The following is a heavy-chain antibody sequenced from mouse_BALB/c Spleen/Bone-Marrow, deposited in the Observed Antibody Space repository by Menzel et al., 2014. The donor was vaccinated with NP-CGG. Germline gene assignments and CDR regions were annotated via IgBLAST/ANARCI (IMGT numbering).Heavy chain of an antibody. CDR3: ARSAYYRSLFAF. D-gene: IGHD2-14*01. V-gene: IGHV1-4*01. J-gene: IGHJ3*01. Sequence: QVQLQQSGAELARPGASAKMSCKASGYTFTSYTMHWVKQRPGQGLEWIGYINPSSGYANYNQKFKDKATLTADKSSSTAYMQLSSLTSEDSAVYHCARSAYYRSLFAFWGQATLATVSA. CDR2: INPSSGYA. CDR1: GYTFTSYT.